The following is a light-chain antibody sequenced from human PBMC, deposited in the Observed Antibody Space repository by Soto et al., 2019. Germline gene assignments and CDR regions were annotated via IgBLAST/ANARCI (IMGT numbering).Light chain of an antibody. CDR1: SSDVGGYNY. J-gene: IGLJ2*01. Sequence: QSVLTQPASVSGSPGQSITISCTGTSSDVGGYNYVSWYQQHPGKVPKLMIYDVSSRPSGVSDRFSGSKSGNTASLTISGLQAEDEADYYCSSYRSSGTVVFGGGTKLTVL. CDR2: DVS. V-gene: IGLV2-14*03. CDR3: SSYRSSGTVV.